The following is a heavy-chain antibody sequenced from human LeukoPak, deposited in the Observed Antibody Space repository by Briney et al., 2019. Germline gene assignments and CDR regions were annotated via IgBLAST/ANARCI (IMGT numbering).Heavy chain of an antibody. Sequence: ASVKVSFKASGYTFTSYDINWVRQPTGQGLEWMGWMSPNSGNTGYAQKFQGRVTMTRNTYKSTAYMELSSLRSEDTAVYYCARGVEGIWYYWGQGTLVTVSS. CDR1: GYTFTSYD. J-gene: IGHJ4*02. CDR3: ARGVEGIWYY. CDR2: MSPNSGNT. D-gene: IGHD1-1*01. V-gene: IGHV1-8*01.